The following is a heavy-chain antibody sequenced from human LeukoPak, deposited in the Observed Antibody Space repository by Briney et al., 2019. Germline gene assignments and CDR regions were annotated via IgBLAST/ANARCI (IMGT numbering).Heavy chain of an antibody. CDR3: AKDMGVAATGTGGPIDY. V-gene: IGHV3-9*01. CDR2: IRWNSGSN. D-gene: IGHD6-13*01. Sequence: GGSLRLSCAASGFTFDDYAMHWVRQAPGKGLEWVSGIRWNSGSNGYADSVKGRFTISRDNAKDFLYLQMNSLRAEDTALYYCAKDMGVAATGTGGPIDYWGQGTLVTVSS. CDR1: GFTFDDYA. J-gene: IGHJ4*02.